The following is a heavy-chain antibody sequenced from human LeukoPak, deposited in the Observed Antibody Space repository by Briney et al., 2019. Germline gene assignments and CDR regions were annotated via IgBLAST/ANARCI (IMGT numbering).Heavy chain of an antibody. J-gene: IGHJ3*02. CDR1: GYTFTSYY. CDR3: ARDHWGYQAFDI. V-gene: IGHV1-46*01. Sequence: ASVKVSCKASGYTFTSYYMHWVRQAPGQGLEWMGIINPSGGSTSYAQKFQGRVTMTMDTSTSTFYMELSSLRSEDTAVYYCARDHWGYQAFDIWGQGTMVTVSS. D-gene: IGHD7-27*01. CDR2: INPSGGST.